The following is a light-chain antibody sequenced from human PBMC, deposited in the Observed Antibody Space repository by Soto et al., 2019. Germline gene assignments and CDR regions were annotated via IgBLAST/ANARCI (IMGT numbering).Light chain of an antibody. J-gene: IGLJ1*01. V-gene: IGLV2-14*01. CDR3: SSYASDRTDV. CDR2: EVS. CDR1: SSDVGGYNT. Sequence: QSALTQPASVSGSPGQSITISCTGSSSDVGGYNTVSWYQQHPGKAPKLLIYEVSNRPSGVSHRFSGSKSGDTASLTISGLQAEDDADYYCSSYASDRTDVFGTGTKLTVL.